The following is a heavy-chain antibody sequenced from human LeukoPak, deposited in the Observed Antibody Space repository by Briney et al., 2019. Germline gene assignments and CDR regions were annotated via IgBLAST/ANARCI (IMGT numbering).Heavy chain of an antibody. CDR1: GFTFSSYS. CDR3: AKVGVLLWFGEPFPFFDY. CDR2: ISTSSSYI. Sequence: GGSLRLSCAASGFTFSSYSMNWVRQAPGKGLEWVSFISTSSSYIHNADSVKGRFTISRDNSKNTLYLQMNSLRAEDTAVYYCAKVGVLLWFGEPFPFFDYWGQGTLVTVSS. V-gene: IGHV3-21*04. D-gene: IGHD3-10*01. J-gene: IGHJ4*02.